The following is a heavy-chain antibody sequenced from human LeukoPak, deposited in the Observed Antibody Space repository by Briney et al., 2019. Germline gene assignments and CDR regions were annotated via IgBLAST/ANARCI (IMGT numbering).Heavy chain of an antibody. CDR3: ARPDSGSPWNDAFDM. CDR1: GFTFSDYH. V-gene: IGHV3-11*01. CDR2: ISGSGGTL. D-gene: IGHD6-19*01. J-gene: IGHJ3*02. Sequence: SGGSPRVSCAASGFTFSDYHMTWIRQAPGKGLEWVSYISGSGGTLDYADSVKGRFTISRDNAKNSLYLQMNSLRAEDTAVYYCARPDSGSPWNDAFDMWGQGTMVTVSS.